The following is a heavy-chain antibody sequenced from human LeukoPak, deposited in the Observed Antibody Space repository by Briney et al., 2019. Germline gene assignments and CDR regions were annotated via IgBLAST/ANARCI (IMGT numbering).Heavy chain of an antibody. CDR3: ARSGDYYDSSGYYFNWYFDL. CDR2: INSDGSST. V-gene: IGHV3-74*01. Sequence: GGSLRLSCAASGFTFSSYWMHWVRQAPGKGLVWVSRINSDGSSTSYADSVKGRFTISRDNAKNTLYLQMNSLRAEDTAVYYCARSGDYYDSSGYYFNWYFDLWGRGTLVTVSS. J-gene: IGHJ2*01. CDR1: GFTFSSYW. D-gene: IGHD3-22*01.